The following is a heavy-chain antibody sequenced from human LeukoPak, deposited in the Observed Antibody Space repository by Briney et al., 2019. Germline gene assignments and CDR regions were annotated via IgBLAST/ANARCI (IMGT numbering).Heavy chain of an antibody. D-gene: IGHD4-11*01. CDR1: GGSISSSSYY. CDR2: IYYSGST. J-gene: IGHJ4*02. V-gene: IGHV4-39*01. CDR3: ASINPTIDYSLDY. Sequence: SETLSLTCTVSGGSISSSSYYWGWIRQPPGKGLEWIGSIYYSGSTYYSPSLKSRVTISVDTSKNQFSLKLSSVTAADTAVYYCASINPTIDYSLDYWGQGTLVTVSS.